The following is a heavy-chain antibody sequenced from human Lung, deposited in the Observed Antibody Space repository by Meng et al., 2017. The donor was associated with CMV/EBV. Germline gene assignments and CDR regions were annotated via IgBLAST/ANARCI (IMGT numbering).Heavy chain of an antibody. CDR1: GFTFSSYW. J-gene: IGHJ6*01. CDR3: ARRPWGVDV. V-gene: IGHV3-7*01. CDR2: INQDGSEK. Sequence: GESLKISCAASGFTFSSYWMSWVRQAPGKGLEWVANINQDGSEKYYVDSVEGRFTISRDNAKDSLYLQMNALRAEDTAVYYCARRPWGVDVWGQGNTVTVSS.